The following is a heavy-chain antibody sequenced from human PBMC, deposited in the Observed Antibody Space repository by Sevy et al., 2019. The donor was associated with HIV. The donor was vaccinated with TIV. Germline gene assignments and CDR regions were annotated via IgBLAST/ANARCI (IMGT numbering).Heavy chain of an antibody. Sequence: GGSLRLSCAASGFTFDDYAMHWVRHTPRKGLEWVSSVSWNSAYIKYADSVKGRFTISSDNAKKSLYLQMGSLRVEDTALYSCVKGTMVALMDLYDCFHIWGRGTMVTVSS. D-gene: IGHD2-8*01. CDR1: GFTFDDYA. CDR3: VKGTMVALMDLYDCFHI. CDR2: VSWNSAYI. J-gene: IGHJ3*02. V-gene: IGHV3-9*01.